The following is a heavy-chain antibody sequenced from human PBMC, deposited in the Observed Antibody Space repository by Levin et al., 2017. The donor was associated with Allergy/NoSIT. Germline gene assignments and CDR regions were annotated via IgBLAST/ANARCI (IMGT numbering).Heavy chain of an antibody. V-gene: IGHV3-23*01. Sequence: GGSLRLSCAASGFTSRFTFSNYGMSWVRQAPGKGLEWVSGISSSGQNTYYAESVKGRFTVSRDNSGDTLTLHMDGLTAVDTAIYYCAKWQSSAWFSPFDLWGQGTMVTVSS. CDR2: ISSSGQNT. CDR1: GFTSRFTFSNYG. J-gene: IGHJ3*01. D-gene: IGHD3-10*01. CDR3: AKWQSSAWFSPFDL.